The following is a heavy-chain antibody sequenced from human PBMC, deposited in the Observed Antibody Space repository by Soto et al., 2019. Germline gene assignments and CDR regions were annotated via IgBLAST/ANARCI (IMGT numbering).Heavy chain of an antibody. CDR2: IYPGDSDT. CDR3: ATVVAATLRYFDY. D-gene: IGHD2-15*01. V-gene: IGHV5-51*01. J-gene: IGHJ4*02. CDR1: GYSFTSYW. Sequence: GESLKISCKGSGYSFTSYWIGWVRQMPGKGLEWMGIIYPGDSDTRYSPSFQGQVTISADKSISTAYLQWSSLKASDTAMYYCATVVAATLRYFDYWGQGTLVTVSS.